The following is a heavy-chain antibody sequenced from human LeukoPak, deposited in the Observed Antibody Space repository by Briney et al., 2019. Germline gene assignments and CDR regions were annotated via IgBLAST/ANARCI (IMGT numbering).Heavy chain of an antibody. CDR3: AKDGDRTATDFYDYYGMDV. CDR1: GFTFSSYG. Sequence: PEGSLRLSCAASGFTFSSYGMTWVRQAPGKGLDWVSGISGSGGSTYYADSVKGRFTISRDNSKNTLYLQMNSLRAEDTAVYYCAKDGDRTATDFYDYYGMDVWGQGTTVTVAS. CDR2: ISGSGGST. J-gene: IGHJ6*02. D-gene: IGHD6-13*01. V-gene: IGHV3-23*01.